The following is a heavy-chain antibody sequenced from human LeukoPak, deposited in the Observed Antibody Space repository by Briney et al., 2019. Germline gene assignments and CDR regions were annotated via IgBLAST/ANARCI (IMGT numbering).Heavy chain of an antibody. CDR3: AKEYRYSSSWYGDFDY. J-gene: IGHJ4*02. V-gene: IGHV3-30*02. CDR2: IRYDRSNK. CDR1: GFTFSSYG. Sequence: GGSLRLSCAASGFTFSSYGMHWVRQAPGKGLEWVAFIRYDRSNKYYADYVKGRFTISRDNSKNTLYLQMNSLRAEDRAVYYCAKEYRYSSSWYGDFDYWGQGTLVTVS. D-gene: IGHD6-13*01.